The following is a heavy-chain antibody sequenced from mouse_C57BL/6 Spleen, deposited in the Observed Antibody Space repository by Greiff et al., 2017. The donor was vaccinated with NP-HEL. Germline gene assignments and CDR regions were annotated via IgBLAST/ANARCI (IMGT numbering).Heavy chain of an antibody. CDR3: ARLPDGYFDV. J-gene: IGHJ1*03. CDR1: GFTFSDYY. Sequence: EVKLVESGGGLVRPGGSLKLSCAASGFTFSDYYMYWVRQTPEKRLEWVAYISNGGGSTYYPDTVKGRFTISRDNAKNTLYLQMSRLKSEDTAMYYFARLPDGYFDVWGTGTTVTVSS. V-gene: IGHV5-12*01. CDR2: ISNGGGST. D-gene: IGHD2-3*01.